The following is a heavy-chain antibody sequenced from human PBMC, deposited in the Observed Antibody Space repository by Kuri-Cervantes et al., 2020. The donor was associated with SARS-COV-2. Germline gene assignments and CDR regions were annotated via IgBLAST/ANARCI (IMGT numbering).Heavy chain of an antibody. J-gene: IGHJ4*02. V-gene: IGHV3-23*01. CDR2: MSGSGAST. D-gene: IGHD5-24*01. Sequence: GGSLRLSCAASGFSFSTNVMAWVRQAPGKGLEWVSTMSGSGASTHYADSVKGRFTISRGNSKDMLYLQMYSLRAEGTAVYYCAKTSGYNYYFAYWGQGSLVTVSS. CDR3: AKTSGYNYYFAY. CDR1: GFSFSTNV.